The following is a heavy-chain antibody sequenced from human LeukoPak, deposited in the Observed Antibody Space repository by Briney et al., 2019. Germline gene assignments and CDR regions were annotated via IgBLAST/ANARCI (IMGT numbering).Heavy chain of an antibody. CDR1: GGSISSGSYY. CDR3: ARGGRGSSTNWFDP. D-gene: IGHD1-26*01. J-gene: IGHJ5*02. V-gene: IGHV4-61*02. Sequence: SETLSLTCTVSGGSISSGSYYWSWIRQPAGKGLEWIGRIYTSGSTNYNPSLKSRVTISVDTSKNQFSLKLSSVTAADTAVYYCARGGRGSSTNWFDPWGQGTLVTVSS. CDR2: IYTSGST.